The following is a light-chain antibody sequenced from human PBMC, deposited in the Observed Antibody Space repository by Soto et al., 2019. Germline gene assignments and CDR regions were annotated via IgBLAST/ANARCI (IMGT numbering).Light chain of an antibody. J-gene: IGKJ1*01. CDR3: QQYNRYSRT. CDR1: QTISSG. Sequence: DIQMTHSPSTLSGSVGDRVTITFRASQTISSGLAWYQQKPGKAPKLLIYKASSLESGVPSRFSGSGSGTDFTLTISSLQRDDFAIYYCQQYNRYSRTFGQGTRVDIK. CDR2: KAS. V-gene: IGKV1-5*03.